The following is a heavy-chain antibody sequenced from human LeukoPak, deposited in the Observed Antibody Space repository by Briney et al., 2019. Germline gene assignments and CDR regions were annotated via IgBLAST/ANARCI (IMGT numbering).Heavy chain of an antibody. D-gene: IGHD3-10*01. CDR3: ARGGYYGSGSYYSY. CDR2: INPNSGGT. Sequence: GASVKVSCKASGYTFTGYYMHWVRQAPGQGLEWMGRINPNSGGTNYAQKFQGRVTMTRDTSISTAYMELSGLRSDDTAVYYCARGGYYGSGSYYSYWGQGTLVTVSS. V-gene: IGHV1-2*06. J-gene: IGHJ4*02. CDR1: GYTFTGYY.